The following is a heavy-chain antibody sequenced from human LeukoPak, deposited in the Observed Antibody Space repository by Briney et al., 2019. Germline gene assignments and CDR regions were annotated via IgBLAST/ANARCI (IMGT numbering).Heavy chain of an antibody. D-gene: IGHD5-18*01. V-gene: IGHV3-7*03. CDR1: GFSFSTTW. Sequence: GGSLRLSCAASGFSFSTTWMTWVRQTPGKGLELVANINIDGSQRYHADSVEGRFTISRDNVKNTLYLQMSSLRAEDTAVYYCAREVLKYSYGYSDYWGQGTLVTVSS. CDR3: AREVLKYSYGYSDY. CDR2: INIDGSQR. J-gene: IGHJ4*02.